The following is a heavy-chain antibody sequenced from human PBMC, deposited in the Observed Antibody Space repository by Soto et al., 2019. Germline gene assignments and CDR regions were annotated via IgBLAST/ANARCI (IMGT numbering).Heavy chain of an antibody. V-gene: IGHV4-59*01. D-gene: IGHD3-10*01. CDR2: IYYSGST. CDR1: GGSISSYY. Sequence: QVQLQESGPGLVKPSETLSLTCTVSGGSISSYYWSWIRQPPGKGLEWIGYIYYSGSTNYNPSLKSRVTISVDTSKNLFSLKLSSVTAADTAVYYCARESGFGSPYGSGSLAYPGWFDPWGQGTLVTVSS. CDR3: ARESGFGSPYGSGSLAYPGWFDP. J-gene: IGHJ5*02.